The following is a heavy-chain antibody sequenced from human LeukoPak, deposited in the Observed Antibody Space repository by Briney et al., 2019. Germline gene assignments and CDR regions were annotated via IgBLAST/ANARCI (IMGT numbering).Heavy chain of an antibody. Sequence: GGSLRLSCAASGFTFSDYYMSWIRQAPGKGLEWVSYISSSGSTIYYADSVKGRFTISRDNAKNSLYLQMHSPRAEDTAVYYCARDYYGSGSYTRFDPWGQGTLVTVSS. CDR2: ISSSGSTI. V-gene: IGHV3-11*04. J-gene: IGHJ5*02. CDR3: ARDYYGSGSYTRFDP. D-gene: IGHD3-10*01. CDR1: GFTFSDYY.